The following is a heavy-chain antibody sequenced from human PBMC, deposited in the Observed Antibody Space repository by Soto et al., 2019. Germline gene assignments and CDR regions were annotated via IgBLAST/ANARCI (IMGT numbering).Heavy chain of an antibody. D-gene: IGHD6-13*01. Sequence: ASVKVSCKVSGYTLTELSMHWVRQAPGKGLEWMGGFDPEDGETIYAQKFQGRVTMTEDTSTDTAYMELSSLRSEDTAVYYCATVDSSSWYWYFDLWGRGTLVTVSS. V-gene: IGHV1-24*01. CDR3: ATVDSSSWYWYFDL. CDR2: FDPEDGET. CDR1: GYTLTELS. J-gene: IGHJ2*01.